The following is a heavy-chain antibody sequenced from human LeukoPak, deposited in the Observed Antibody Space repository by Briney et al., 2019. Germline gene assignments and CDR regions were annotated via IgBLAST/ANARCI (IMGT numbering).Heavy chain of an antibody. CDR2: INY. V-gene: IGHV4-38-2*02. CDR1: GYSIRNGYQ. Sequence: SETLSLTCTVSGYSIRNGYQWGWIRQTPGKGLEWMGSINYDNPSLRSRVTLSMDTAKNQFSLKLSSVTAADTAVYYCARDYSSRWSSLGWFDPWGQGTLVSVSS. J-gene: IGHJ5*02. D-gene: IGHD6-13*01. CDR3: ARDYSSRWSSLGWFDP.